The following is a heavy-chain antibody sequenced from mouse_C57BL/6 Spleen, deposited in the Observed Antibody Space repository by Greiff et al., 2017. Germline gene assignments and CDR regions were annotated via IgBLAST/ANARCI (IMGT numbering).Heavy chain of an antibody. CDR2: INYDGSST. J-gene: IGHJ1*03. Sequence: EVQRVESEGGLVQPGSSMKLSCTASGFTFSDYYMAWVRQVPEKGLEWVANINYDGSSTYYMDSLKSRFIISRDNAKNILYMQMSSLKSEDTATYYCARDYSSSPWYFDVWGTGTTVTVSS. D-gene: IGHD1-1*01. CDR1: GFTFSDYY. V-gene: IGHV5-16*01. CDR3: ARDYSSSPWYFDV.